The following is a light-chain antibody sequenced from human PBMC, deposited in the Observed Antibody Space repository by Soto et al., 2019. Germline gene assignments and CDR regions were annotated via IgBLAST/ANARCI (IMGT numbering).Light chain of an antibody. V-gene: IGKV3-15*01. Sequence: EIVMTQSPATLSVSPGERATLSCRASQSVSSNLAWYQQKPGQAPRLLIYGASTRATGIPARFSDSGSRTEFTLTISSQQSEDFAVYYCQQRSNWLTFGGGTKVEIK. CDR1: QSVSSN. CDR3: QQRSNWLT. CDR2: GAS. J-gene: IGKJ4*01.